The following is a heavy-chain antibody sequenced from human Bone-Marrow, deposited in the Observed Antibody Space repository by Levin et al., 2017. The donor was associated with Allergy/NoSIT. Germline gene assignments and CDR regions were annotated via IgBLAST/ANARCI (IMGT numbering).Heavy chain of an antibody. D-gene: IGHD2-2*01. Sequence: GGSLRLSCAASGFTFDDYAMHWVRQAPGKGLEWVSGISWNSGSIGYADSVKGRFTISRDNAKNSLYLQMNSLRAEDTALYYCAKGECSSTSCYADYFDYWGQGTLVTVSS. V-gene: IGHV3-9*01. J-gene: IGHJ4*02. CDR2: ISWNSGSI. CDR1: GFTFDDYA. CDR3: AKGECSSTSCYADYFDY.